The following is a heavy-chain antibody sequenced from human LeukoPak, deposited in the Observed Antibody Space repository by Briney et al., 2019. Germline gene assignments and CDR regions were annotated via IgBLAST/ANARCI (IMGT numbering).Heavy chain of an antibody. J-gene: IGHJ4*02. CDR1: GFTFSNYW. CDR2: ISSSNSYI. CDR3: ARPGY. Sequence: GGSLRLSCATSGFTFSNYWMSWVRRAPGKGLEWVSSISSSNSYIYYADSLKGRFTISRDNAKNSLYLQMNSLRAEDTAVYYCARPGYWGQGTLVTVSS. V-gene: IGHV3-21*01.